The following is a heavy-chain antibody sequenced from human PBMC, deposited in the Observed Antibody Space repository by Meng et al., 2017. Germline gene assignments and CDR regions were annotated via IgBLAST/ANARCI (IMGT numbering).Heavy chain of an antibody. Sequence: VLLGESGGGLVKPGGSLRLSGVASGLRFTDAWMSWVRQAPGKGLEWVGRIERKSDGGTIYYAAPVKGRFTISRDDSKNTLYLQMDSLINEDTAVYFCATGAAAADHWGQGTLVTVSS. CDR3: ATGAAAADH. CDR1: GLRFTDAW. D-gene: IGHD6-13*01. J-gene: IGHJ4*02. V-gene: IGHV3-15*04. CDR2: IERKSDGGTI.